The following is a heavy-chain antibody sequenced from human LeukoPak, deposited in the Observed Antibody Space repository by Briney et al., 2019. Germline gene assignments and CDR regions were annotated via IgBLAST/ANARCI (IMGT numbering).Heavy chain of an antibody. J-gene: IGHJ5*02. CDR2: IYNNGYSGST. V-gene: IGHV4-59*08. CDR1: GGSISSHY. D-gene: IGHD3-3*02. Sequence: SETLSLTCTVSGGSISSHYWSWVRQPPGKGLEWIGYIYNNGYSGSTNYNPSLKSRVTISVDTSKGQFSLKLTSATAADTAVYYCAGHPRISWFDPWGQGTLVTVSS. CDR3: AGHPRISWFDP.